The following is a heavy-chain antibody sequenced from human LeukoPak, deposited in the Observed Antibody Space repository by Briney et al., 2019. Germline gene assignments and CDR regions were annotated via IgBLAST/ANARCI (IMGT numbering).Heavy chain of an antibody. Sequence: GASVEVSCKASGGTFSSYAISWVRQAPGQGLEWMGGIIPIFGTANYAQKLQGRVTITADESTSTAYMELSSLRSEDTAVYYCARGIAVAYNWFDPWGQGTLVTVSS. CDR2: IIPIFGTA. J-gene: IGHJ5*02. CDR3: ARGIAVAYNWFDP. CDR1: GGTFSSYA. D-gene: IGHD6-19*01. V-gene: IGHV1-69*13.